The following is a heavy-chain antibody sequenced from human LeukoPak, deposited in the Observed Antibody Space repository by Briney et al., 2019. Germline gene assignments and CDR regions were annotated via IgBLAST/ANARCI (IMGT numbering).Heavy chain of an antibody. J-gene: IGHJ5*02. Sequence: SETLSLTCTVSGGSISSSSYYWGWIRQPPGKGLEWIGSIYYSGSTYYNPSLKSRVTISVDTSKNQFSLKLSSVTAADTAVYYCARGYYDFWSGYLSPWFDPWGQGTLVTVSS. V-gene: IGHV4-39*07. CDR1: GGSISSSSYY. CDR3: ARGYYDFWSGYLSPWFDP. CDR2: IYYSGST. D-gene: IGHD3-3*01.